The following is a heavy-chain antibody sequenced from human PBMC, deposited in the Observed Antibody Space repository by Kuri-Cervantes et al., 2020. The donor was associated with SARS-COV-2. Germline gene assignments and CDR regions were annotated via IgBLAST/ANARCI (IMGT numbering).Heavy chain of an antibody. CDR3: AKVGYSTRRALFDP. J-gene: IGHJ5*02. D-gene: IGHD6-13*01. V-gene: IGHV3-48*01. CDR2: IGSGGTPI. Sequence: GESLKISCTASGFIFSSNSMNWVRQAPGKGLEWVSHIGSGGTPIYYADSVKGRFSISRDNAKNTLYLQMNSLRAEDTAVYYCAKVGYSTRRALFDPWGQGTLVTVSS. CDR1: GFIFSSNS.